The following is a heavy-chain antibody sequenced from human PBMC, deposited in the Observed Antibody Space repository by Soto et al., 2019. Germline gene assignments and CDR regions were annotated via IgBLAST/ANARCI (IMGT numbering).Heavy chain of an antibody. Sequence: GASVKVSCKASGGTFSSYTISWVRQAPGQGLEWMGRIIPILGIANYAQKFQGRVTITADKSTSTAYMELSSLRSEDTAVYYCASPAPLYYYGSGSYRPIYYYGMDVWGQGTTVTVS. CDR3: ASPAPLYYYGSGSYRPIYYYGMDV. CDR1: GGTFSSYT. J-gene: IGHJ6*02. D-gene: IGHD3-10*01. CDR2: IIPILGIA. V-gene: IGHV1-69*02.